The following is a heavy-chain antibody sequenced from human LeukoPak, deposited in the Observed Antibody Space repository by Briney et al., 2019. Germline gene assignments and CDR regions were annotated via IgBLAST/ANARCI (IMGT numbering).Heavy chain of an antibody. D-gene: IGHD3-10*01. Sequence: GGSLRLSCAASGFTFSDYYTSWIRQAPGKGLEWVSYISSSGSTIYYADSVKGRFTISRDNAKNSLYLQMNSLRAEDTAVYYCASSPYYYGSGIADWGQGTLVTVSS. CDR1: GFTFSDYY. J-gene: IGHJ4*02. V-gene: IGHV3-11*01. CDR3: ASSPYYYGSGIAD. CDR2: ISSSGSTI.